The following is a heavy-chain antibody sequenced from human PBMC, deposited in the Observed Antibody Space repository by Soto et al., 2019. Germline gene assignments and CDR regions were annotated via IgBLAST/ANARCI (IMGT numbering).Heavy chain of an antibody. D-gene: IGHD2-21*01. CDR1: GGSISSYY. CDR3: VRGRVIFDY. V-gene: IGHV4-59*12. Sequence: PSETLSLTCTVSGGSISSYYWSWIRQHPGKGLEWIGYIYDSGSTNYNPSLKSRVTISVDKSKNQLSLKLSSVTAADTAVYYCVRGRVIFDYWGQGTLVTVSS. J-gene: IGHJ4*02. CDR2: IYDSGST.